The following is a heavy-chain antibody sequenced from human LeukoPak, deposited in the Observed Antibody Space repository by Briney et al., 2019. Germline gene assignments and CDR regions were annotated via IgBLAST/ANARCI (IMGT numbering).Heavy chain of an antibody. J-gene: IGHJ4*02. CDR2: IKKDGSEK. D-gene: IGHD6-19*01. CDR3: ARISTSVAGGDY. Sequence: PGGSLRLSCAASGFIFSSSWMTWVRQAPGKGLEWVANIKKDGSEKYYVDSVKGRFTISRDNAKNLLYLQMDSLRAEDTAVYYCARISTSVAGGDYWGQGILVTVSS. V-gene: IGHV3-7*01. CDR1: GFIFSSSW.